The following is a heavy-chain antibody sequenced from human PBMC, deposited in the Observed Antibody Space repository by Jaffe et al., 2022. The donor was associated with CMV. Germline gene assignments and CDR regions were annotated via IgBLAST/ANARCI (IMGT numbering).Heavy chain of an antibody. CDR1: GGTFSSYA. CDR3: ARSDVDTAMVQINYYYGMDV. D-gene: IGHD5-18*01. V-gene: IGHV1-69*01. CDR2: IIPIFGTA. J-gene: IGHJ6*02. Sequence: QVQLVQSGAEVKKPGSSVKVSCKASGGTFSSYAISWVRQAPGQGLEWMGGIIPIFGTANYAQKFQGRVTITADESTSTAYMELSSLRSEDTAVYYCARSDVDTAMVQINYYYGMDVWGQGTTVTVSS.